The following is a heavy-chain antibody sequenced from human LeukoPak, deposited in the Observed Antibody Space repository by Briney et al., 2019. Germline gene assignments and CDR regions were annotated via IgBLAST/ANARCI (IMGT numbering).Heavy chain of an antibody. V-gene: IGHV4-39*01. J-gene: IGHJ4*02. Sequence: SETLSLTCTVSGGSISSSSYYWGWISQPPGKGLEWIGSIYYSGSTYYNPSLKSRVTISVDTSKNQFSLKLSSVTAADTAVYYCARRLAGTEDYWGQGTLVTVSS. D-gene: IGHD6-13*01. CDR2: IYYSGST. CDR3: ARRLAGTEDY. CDR1: GGSISSSSYY.